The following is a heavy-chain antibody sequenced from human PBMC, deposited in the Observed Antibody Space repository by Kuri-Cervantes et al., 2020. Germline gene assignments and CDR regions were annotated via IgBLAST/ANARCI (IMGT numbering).Heavy chain of an antibody. CDR3: ARGPTYYDFWSGYYWTNYYYYGMDV. J-gene: IGHJ6*02. D-gene: IGHD3-3*01. CDR1: GFTFDDYA. CDR2: ISWNSGSI. V-gene: IGHV3-9*01. Sequence: SLKISCAASGFTFDDYAMHWVRQAPGKGLEWVSGISWNSGSIGYADSVKGRFTISRDNAKNSLYLQMNSLRAEDTALYYCARGPTYYDFWSGYYWTNYYYYGMDVWGQGTTVTVSS.